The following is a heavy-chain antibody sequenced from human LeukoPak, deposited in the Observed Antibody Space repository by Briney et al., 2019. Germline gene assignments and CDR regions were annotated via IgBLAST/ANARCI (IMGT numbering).Heavy chain of an antibody. CDR3: ARARKLYGDFGVGAFDL. J-gene: IGHJ3*01. CDR2: ISAFNGHT. Sequence: ASVKVSCKTSGYSLSNSALGWVRQAPGQGLEWLGWISAFNGHTNFPQRIQARLTMTTDTSTNTACMELSSLRSDDTAVYYCARARKLYGDFGVGAFDLWGQGTLVTVS. V-gene: IGHV1-18*01. D-gene: IGHD4-17*01. CDR1: GYSLSNSA.